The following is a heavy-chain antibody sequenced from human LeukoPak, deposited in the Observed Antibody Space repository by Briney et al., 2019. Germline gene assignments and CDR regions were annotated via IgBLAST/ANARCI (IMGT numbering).Heavy chain of an antibody. CDR2: INPNSGGT. CDR1: GYTFTGYY. CDR3: ARVRKYQLLVFDY. V-gene: IGHV1-2*02. J-gene: IGHJ4*02. Sequence: ASVKVSCKASGYTFTGYYMHWVRQAPGQGLEWMGWINPNSGGTNYAQKFQGRVTMTRDTSISTAYMELSRLRSDDTAVYYCARVRKYQLLVFDYWGQGTLVTVSS. D-gene: IGHD2-2*01.